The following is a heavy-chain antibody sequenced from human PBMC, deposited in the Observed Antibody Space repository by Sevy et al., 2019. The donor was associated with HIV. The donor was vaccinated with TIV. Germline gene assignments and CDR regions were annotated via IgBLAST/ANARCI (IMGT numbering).Heavy chain of an antibody. Sequence: ASVKVSCKASGYTFTRYGIAWVRQAPGQGLEWMGWISGKSGDTNYPLKLQGRVTMTTETSTSTAYMELKSLRSDDTAVYYCARDRNNYDSSGYPKGMDVWGQGTTVTVSS. D-gene: IGHD3-22*01. J-gene: IGHJ6*02. V-gene: IGHV1-18*01. CDR2: ISGKSGDT. CDR3: ARDRNNYDSSGYPKGMDV. CDR1: GYTFTRYG.